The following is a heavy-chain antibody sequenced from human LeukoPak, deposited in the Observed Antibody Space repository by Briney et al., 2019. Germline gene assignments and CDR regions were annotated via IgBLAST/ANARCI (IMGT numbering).Heavy chain of an antibody. CDR3: ARDQGISSDLDAFDI. CDR1: GGSISGYY. D-gene: IGHD3-10*01. Sequence: SETLSLTCTVTGGSISGYYWNWIRQPPGGGLEWIGYIYYDGNTNYSPSVKSQVTISVDMSKNQVSLRLSSVTADDTAVYYCARDQGISSDLDAFDIWGQGTMVTVSS. V-gene: IGHV4-59*01. J-gene: IGHJ3*02. CDR2: IYYDGNT.